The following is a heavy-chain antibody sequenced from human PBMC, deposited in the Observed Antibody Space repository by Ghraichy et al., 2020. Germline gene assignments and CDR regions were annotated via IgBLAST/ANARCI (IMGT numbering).Heavy chain of an antibody. CDR1: GGTFSTYT. Sequence: SVKVSCEASGGTFSTYTVSWVRQAPGQGFEWLGRIIPSLGTTYSNYAQKFQGRVTITADKSTSTVYMELGSLRSEDTAVYYCARSLGDVGNFDSRAFHIWGQGTTVTVSS. CDR3: ARSLGDVGNFDSRAFHI. D-gene: IGHD4-23*01. J-gene: IGHJ6*02. V-gene: IGHV1-69*08. CDR2: IIPSLGTT.